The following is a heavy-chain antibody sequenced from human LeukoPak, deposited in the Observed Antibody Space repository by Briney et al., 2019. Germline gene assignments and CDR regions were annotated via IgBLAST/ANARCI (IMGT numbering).Heavy chain of an antibody. CDR2: INHSGST. V-gene: IGHV4-39*07. D-gene: IGHD2-2*01. Sequence: PSETLSLTCTVSGGSISSSSYYWSWIRQPPGKGLEWIGEINHSGSTNYNPSLKSRVTISVDTSKNQFSLKLSSVTAADTAVYYCAHAQRRGYQLLGYWFDPWGQGTLVTVSS. J-gene: IGHJ5*02. CDR3: AHAQRRGYQLLGYWFDP. CDR1: GGSISSSSYY.